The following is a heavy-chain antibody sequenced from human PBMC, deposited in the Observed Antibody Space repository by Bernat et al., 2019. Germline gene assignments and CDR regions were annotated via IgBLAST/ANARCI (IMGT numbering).Heavy chain of an antibody. CDR2: IIPIFGTA. CDR3: ATGYCSGGSCYQVPYYYYMDV. D-gene: IGHD2-15*01. V-gene: IGHV1-69*01. J-gene: IGHJ6*03. Sequence: QVQLVQSGAEVKKPGSSVKVSCKASGGTFSSYAISWVRQAPGQGLEWMGGIIPIFGTANYAQKFQGRVTITADESTSTAYMELSSLRSEDTAVYYCATGYCSGGSCYQVPYYYYMDVWGKGTTVTVS. CDR1: GGTFSSYA.